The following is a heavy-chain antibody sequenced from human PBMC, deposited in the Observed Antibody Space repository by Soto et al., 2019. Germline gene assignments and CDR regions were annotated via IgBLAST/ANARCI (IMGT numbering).Heavy chain of an antibody. J-gene: IGHJ4*02. Sequence: EVQLLESGGGLVQPGGSLRLSCVASGFTFSTYAMSWVRQAPGRGLEWVSGRYGNGGGIDAADSVKGRFTISRDNTKNTLYLQLNSLRAEDTAVYYCATDRHPDVFWPFYHWGQGTLVTVSS. V-gene: IGHV3-23*01. D-gene: IGHD3-3*01. CDR3: ATDRHPDVFWPFYH. CDR1: GFTFSTYA. CDR2: RYGNGGGI.